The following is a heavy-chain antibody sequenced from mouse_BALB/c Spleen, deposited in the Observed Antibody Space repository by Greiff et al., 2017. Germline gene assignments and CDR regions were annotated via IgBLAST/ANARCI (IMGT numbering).Heavy chain of an antibody. J-gene: IGHJ3*01. D-gene: IGHD3-2*01. Sequence: EVMLVESGGGLVKPGGSLKLSCAASGFTFSSYAMSWVRQSPEKRLEWVAEISSGGSYTYYPDTVTGRFTISRDNAKNTLYLEMSSLRSEDTAMYYCARVKTARAFAYWGQGTLVTVSA. CDR2: ISSGGSYT. V-gene: IGHV5-9-4*01. CDR3: ARVKTARAFAY. CDR1: GFTFSSYA.